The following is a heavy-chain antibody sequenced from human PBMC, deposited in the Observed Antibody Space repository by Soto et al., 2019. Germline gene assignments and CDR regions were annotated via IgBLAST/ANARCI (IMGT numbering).Heavy chain of an antibody. J-gene: IGHJ6*02. CDR2: MYNTGST. CDR1: GGSISGYY. V-gene: IGHV4-59*01. Sequence: SETLSLTCTVSGGSISGYYWSWIRQPPGKGLEWIGYMYNTGSTVYNPSFRGRVTISEDTSKNQFSLKMNSVTAADTAVYYCARDLWGYCGTDCYPLDVWGQGTTVTVS. D-gene: IGHD2-21*02. CDR3: ARDLWGYCGTDCYPLDV.